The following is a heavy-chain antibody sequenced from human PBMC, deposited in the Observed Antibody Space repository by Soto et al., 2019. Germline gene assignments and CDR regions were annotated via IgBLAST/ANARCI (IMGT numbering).Heavy chain of an antibody. D-gene: IGHD3-3*01. CDR3: ARGQRFSDSFDP. V-gene: IGHV4-4*07. J-gene: IGHJ5*02. CDR1: GGAISGYY. Sequence: SETLSLTCTVSGGAISGYYWTWIRQSAGKGLEWIGRIYSSGGTKYNPSLKSRVTMSLDTSKNQFSLRLSSVTAADTAAYYCARGQRFSDSFDPWGQGTLVTVSS. CDR2: IYSSGGT.